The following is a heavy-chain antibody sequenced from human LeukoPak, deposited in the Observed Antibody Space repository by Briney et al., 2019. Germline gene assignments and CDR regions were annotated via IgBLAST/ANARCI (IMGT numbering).Heavy chain of an antibody. CDR3: ARGGNSDY. J-gene: IGHJ4*02. CDR2: ISNSGGYI. V-gene: IGHV3-21*01. Sequence: PGGSPRLSCVVSGFTFSSYSMNWVRQAPGKGLEWVSSISNSGGYIYSADSVKGRFTISRDNARNSLYLQMNSLRAEDTAVYYCARGGNSDYWGQGTLVTVSS. CDR1: GFTFSSYS. D-gene: IGHD4-23*01.